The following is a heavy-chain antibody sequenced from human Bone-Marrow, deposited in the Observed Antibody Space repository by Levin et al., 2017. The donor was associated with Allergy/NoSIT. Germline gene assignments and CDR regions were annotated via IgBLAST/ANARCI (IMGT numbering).Heavy chain of an antibody. J-gene: IGHJ1*01. V-gene: IGHV3-64D*06. Sequence: GGSLRLSCSASGFTFSSYAMHWVRQAPGKGLEYVSAISSNGGSTYYADSVKGRFTISRDNSKNTLYLQMSSLRAEDTAVYYCVKKGYCSGGSCYSGYFQHWGQGTLVTVSS. CDR1: GFTFSSYA. CDR3: VKKGYCSGGSCYSGYFQH. D-gene: IGHD2-15*01. CDR2: ISSNGGST.